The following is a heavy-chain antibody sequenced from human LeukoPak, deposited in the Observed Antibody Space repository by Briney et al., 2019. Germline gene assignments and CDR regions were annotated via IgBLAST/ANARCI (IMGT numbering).Heavy chain of an antibody. CDR3: AREGNRYYDILTGYYRGELDY. V-gene: IGHV4-4*07. J-gene: IGHJ4*02. D-gene: IGHD3-9*01. Sequence: SETLSLTCTVYGGSISSYYWSWIRQPAGKGLEWIGRIYTSGSTNYNPSLKSRVTMSVDTSKNQFSLKLSSVTAADTAVYYCAREGNRYYDILTGYYRGELDYWGQGTLVTVSS. CDR1: GGSISSYY. CDR2: IYTSGST.